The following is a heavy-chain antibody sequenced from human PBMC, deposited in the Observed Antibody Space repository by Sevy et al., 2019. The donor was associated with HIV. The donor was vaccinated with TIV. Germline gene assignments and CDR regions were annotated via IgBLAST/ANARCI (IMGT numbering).Heavy chain of an antibody. Sequence: GGSLRLSCAASGFTFSTYKMNWVRQAPGKGLEWVSSISSLSNYIYYADSVKGRFTISRDNAKNSLFLQMNSLRAEDTALYYYVGERGYCSGTTCYADGGMDVWGQGPTVTVSS. CDR1: GFTFSTYK. V-gene: IGHV3-21*01. CDR2: ISSLSNYI. CDR3: VGERGYCSGTTCYADGGMDV. D-gene: IGHD2-2*01. J-gene: IGHJ6*02.